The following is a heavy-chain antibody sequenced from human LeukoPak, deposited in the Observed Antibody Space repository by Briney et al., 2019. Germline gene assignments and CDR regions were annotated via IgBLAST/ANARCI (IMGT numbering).Heavy chain of an antibody. CDR3: ARDCSGSSCYWIH. D-gene: IGHD2-15*01. J-gene: IGHJ4*02. CDR1: SYTFSSYG. CDR2: IRAYKGHT. Sequence: SVKLSCKASSYTFSSYGISWVRQAPRQGLEWLGYIRAYKGHTNYAQKVQGRITMTTDTSTSTAYMEMRSLRSDDTAVYYCARDCSGSSCYWIHWGQGTLVTVSS. V-gene: IGHV1-18*01.